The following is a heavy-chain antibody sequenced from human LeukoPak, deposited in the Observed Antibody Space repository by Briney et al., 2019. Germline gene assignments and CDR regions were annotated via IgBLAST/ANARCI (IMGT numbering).Heavy chain of an antibody. Sequence: GGSLRLSCAASGFTFSSYAMSWVRQAPGKGLEWVSAISCSGGSTYYADSVKGRFTISRDNSKNTLYLQMNSLRGEDTAVYYCAKDVIAVAGNSWFDPWGQGTLVTVS. CDR2: ISCSGGST. CDR3: AKDVIAVAGNSWFDP. CDR1: GFTFSSYA. D-gene: IGHD6-13*01. V-gene: IGHV3-23*01. J-gene: IGHJ5*02.